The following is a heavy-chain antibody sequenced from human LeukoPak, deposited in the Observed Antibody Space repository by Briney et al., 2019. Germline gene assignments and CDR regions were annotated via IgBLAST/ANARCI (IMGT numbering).Heavy chain of an antibody. CDR1: GGSISSGGYS. CDR2: IYHSGST. D-gene: IGHD5-18*01. J-gene: IGHJ4*02. Sequence: PSETLSLTCAVSGGSISSGGYSWSWIRQPPGKGLEWIGYIYHSGSTYYNPSLKSRVTISVDRSKNQFSLKLSSVTAADTAVYYCARGTNSYGLDYWGQGTQVTVSS. V-gene: IGHV4-30-2*01. CDR3: ARGTNSYGLDY.